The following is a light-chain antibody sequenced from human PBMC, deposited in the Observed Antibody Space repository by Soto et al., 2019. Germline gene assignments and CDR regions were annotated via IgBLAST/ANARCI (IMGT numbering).Light chain of an antibody. CDR3: QQRSNWPPT. V-gene: IGKV3-11*01. J-gene: IGKJ1*01. CDR2: DAS. CDR1: QSVNNY. Sequence: EIVLTQSPGTLSLSPGERATLSCRASQSVNNYLAWYQQRPGQAPRLLIYDASNRATGIPARFSGSGSGTDFTLTITSLEPEDFAVYYCQQRSNWPPTFGQGTKVDIK.